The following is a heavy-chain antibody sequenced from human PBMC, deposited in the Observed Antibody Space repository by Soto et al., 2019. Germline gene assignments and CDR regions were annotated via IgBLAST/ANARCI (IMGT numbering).Heavy chain of an antibody. CDR3: ARVDSDPYYDFWSGYYTRHNWFDP. CDR1: GYTFTSYG. V-gene: IGHV1-18*01. Sequence: ASVKVSCKASGYTFTSYGISWLRQAPGQGLEWMGWISAYNGNTNYAQKLQGRVTMTTDTSTSTAYMELRSLRSDDTAVYYCARVDSDPYYDFWSGYYTRHNWFDPWGQGTLVTVSS. CDR2: ISAYNGNT. J-gene: IGHJ5*02. D-gene: IGHD3-3*01.